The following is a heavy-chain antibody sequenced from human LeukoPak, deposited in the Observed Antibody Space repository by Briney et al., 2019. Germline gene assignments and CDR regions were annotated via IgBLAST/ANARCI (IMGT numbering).Heavy chain of an antibody. CDR3: ASGGGEFDP. J-gene: IGHJ5*02. Sequence: GGSLRLSCAASGFTFSSYWMSWARQAPGKGLEWVANIKQDGSEKYYADSVKGRFTISRDNAKNSLYLQMNSLRAEDTAVYYCASGGGEFDPWGQGTLVTVSS. D-gene: IGHD4-23*01. V-gene: IGHV3-7*01. CDR2: IKQDGSEK. CDR1: GFTFSSYW.